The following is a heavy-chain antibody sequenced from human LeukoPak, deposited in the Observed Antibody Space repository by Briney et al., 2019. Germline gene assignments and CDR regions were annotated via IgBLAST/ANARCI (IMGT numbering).Heavy chain of an antibody. CDR2: FYTSGST. J-gene: IGHJ4*02. CDR1: GASISSYY. Sequence: PSETLSLTCTVSGASISSYYWSWIRQPAGKGLEWIGRFYTSGSTNYNPSLKSRVTMSIDTSKNQFSLKLSSVTAADTGVYYCARDYGGKFDYWDQGTLVTVSS. CDR3: ARDYGGKFDY. D-gene: IGHD4-23*01. V-gene: IGHV4-4*07.